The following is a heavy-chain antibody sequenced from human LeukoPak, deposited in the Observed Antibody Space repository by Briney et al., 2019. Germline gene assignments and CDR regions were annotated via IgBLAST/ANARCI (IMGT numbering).Heavy chain of an antibody. D-gene: IGHD3-10*01. CDR2: INSDGSST. Sequence: PGGSLRLSCAASGFTFSSYWMHWVRQAPGKGLVWVSRINSDGSSTSYADSVKGRFTVSRDNSRNTLDLQMDNLTVDDTAIYYCVRGDDIGKHPTRAYYFDIWGQGTLVSVSS. J-gene: IGHJ4*02. CDR3: VRGDDIGKHPTRAYYFDI. V-gene: IGHV3-74*01. CDR1: GFTFSSYW.